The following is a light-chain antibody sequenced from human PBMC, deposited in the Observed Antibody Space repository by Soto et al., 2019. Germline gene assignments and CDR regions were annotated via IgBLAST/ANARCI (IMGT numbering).Light chain of an antibody. Sequence: QAVVTQPPSVSGAPGQRVTISCTGSSSNIGAGYDVHWYQQLPGTAPKLLIYGHRNRPSGVPDRFSGSKSGTSASLAITGLQAEDEADYYCQSYDSSLSGHVVFGGGTKLTVL. CDR3: QSYDSSLSGHVV. CDR2: GHR. V-gene: IGLV1-40*01. J-gene: IGLJ2*01. CDR1: SSNIGAGYD.